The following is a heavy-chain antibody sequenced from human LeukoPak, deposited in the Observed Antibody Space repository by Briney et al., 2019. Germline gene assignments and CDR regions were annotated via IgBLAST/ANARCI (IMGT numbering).Heavy chain of an antibody. Sequence: GGSLRLSCAASGFTFSTYSMNWVRQAPRKGLEWVSSISASSTYIYFADSVKGQFTISRDNDGNSLSLQMNSLRAEDTAVYYCARGRAVAGSYYFDYWGQGTLVTVSS. CDR2: ISASSTYI. CDR1: GFTFSTYS. CDR3: ARGRAVAGSYYFDY. D-gene: IGHD6-19*01. J-gene: IGHJ4*02. V-gene: IGHV3-21*01.